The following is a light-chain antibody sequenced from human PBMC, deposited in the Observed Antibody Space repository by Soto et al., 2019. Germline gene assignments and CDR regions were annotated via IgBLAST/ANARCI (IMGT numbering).Light chain of an antibody. CDR2: DVS. CDR3: SSYTSTTTEV. CDR1: SSDLGRYNY. V-gene: IGLV2-14*03. J-gene: IGLJ1*01. Sequence: QSVLTQPASVSGSPGQSIAISCTGTSSDLGRYNYVSWYQQYLGKAPKLIIYDVSSRPSGVSNRFSGSKSGNTASLTISGLQAEDEADYYCSSYTSTTTEVFGTGTKVTV.